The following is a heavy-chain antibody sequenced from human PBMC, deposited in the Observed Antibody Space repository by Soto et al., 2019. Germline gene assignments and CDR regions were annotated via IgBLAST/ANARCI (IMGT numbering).Heavy chain of an antibody. CDR3: ARHLSGDYFIFDY. CDR2: IHYSGST. J-gene: IGHJ4*02. Sequence: SETLSLTCTVSGGSISINTYYWGWIRQPPGKGLEWIGSIHYSGSTYNNPSLKSRLTISVDTSKNQFSLKLSSVTAADTSIYYCARHLSGDYFIFDYWGPGTLVTVSS. V-gene: IGHV4-39*01. CDR1: GGSISINTYY. D-gene: IGHD4-17*01.